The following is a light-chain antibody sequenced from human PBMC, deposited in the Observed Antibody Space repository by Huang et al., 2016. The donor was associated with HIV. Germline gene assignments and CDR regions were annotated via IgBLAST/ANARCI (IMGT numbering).Light chain of an antibody. Sequence: DIVMTQSPDSLAVSLGERATINCKSSQSVLYSYNNKNYLVWYQQNPGQPPKLLIYWASTRDSGVPDRFSGSGSGTDFTLTISSLQAEDVAVYYCQQYYSAPLTFGGGTKVEIK. CDR2: WAS. CDR1: QSVLYSYNNKNY. V-gene: IGKV4-1*01. J-gene: IGKJ4*01. CDR3: QQYYSAPLT.